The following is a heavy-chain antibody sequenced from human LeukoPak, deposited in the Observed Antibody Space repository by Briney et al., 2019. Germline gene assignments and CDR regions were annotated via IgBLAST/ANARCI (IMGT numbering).Heavy chain of an antibody. D-gene: IGHD1-1*01. CDR2: IYYSGST. J-gene: IGHJ5*02. Sequence: PSETLSLTCTVSGGSISSSSYYWGWIRQPPGKGLEWIGSIYYSGSTYYNPSLKSRVTISVDTSKNQFSLKLSSVTAADTAVYYCARGGGRLERRSHSADRPNWFDPWGQGTLVTVSS. CDR1: GGSISSSSYY. V-gene: IGHV4-39*07. CDR3: ARGGGRLERRSHSADRPNWFDP.